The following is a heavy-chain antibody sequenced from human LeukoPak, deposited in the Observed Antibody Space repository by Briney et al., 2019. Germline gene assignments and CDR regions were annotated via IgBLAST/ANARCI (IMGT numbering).Heavy chain of an antibody. Sequence: PSQTLSLTCAVSGGSISSGGYSWSWIRQPPGKGLEWIGYIYHSGSTYYNPSLKSRVTISVDRSKNQFSLKLSSVTAADTAVYYCARVRLLWFGELTGMDWFDPWGQGTLVTVSS. V-gene: IGHV4-30-2*01. D-gene: IGHD3-10*01. J-gene: IGHJ5*02. CDR2: IYHSGST. CDR3: ARVRLLWFGELTGMDWFDP. CDR1: GGSISSGGYS.